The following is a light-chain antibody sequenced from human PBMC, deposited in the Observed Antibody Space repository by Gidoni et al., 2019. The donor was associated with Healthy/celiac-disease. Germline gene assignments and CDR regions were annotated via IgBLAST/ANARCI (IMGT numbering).Light chain of an antibody. Sequence: AIRMTQSPSSFSASTGDRVTITCRAGQGISSYLAWYQQKPRKAPKLLIYAASTLQSGVPSRFSGSGSGTDFTLTISCLQSEDFATYYCQQYYSYPPTFGGGTKVEIK. J-gene: IGKJ4*01. V-gene: IGKV1-8*01. CDR1: QGISSY. CDR3: QQYYSYPPT. CDR2: AAS.